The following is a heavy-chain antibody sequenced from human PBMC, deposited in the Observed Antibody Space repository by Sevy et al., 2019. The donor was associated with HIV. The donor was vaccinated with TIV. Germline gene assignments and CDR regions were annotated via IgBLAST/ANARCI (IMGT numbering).Heavy chain of an antibody. V-gene: IGHV3-49*03. CDR2: IRSEVYGGTT. J-gene: IGHJ4*02. Sequence: GGSLRLSCTASGFTFGEYSMSWFHQAPGKGLEWVSFIRSEVYGGTTEYAASVKGRFTISRDDSKSIAYLQMSSLKTEDTAVYYCTRGRRVYADYGVDYWGQGTLVTVSS. D-gene: IGHD4-17*01. CDR3: TRGRRVYADYGVDY. CDR1: GFTFGEYS.